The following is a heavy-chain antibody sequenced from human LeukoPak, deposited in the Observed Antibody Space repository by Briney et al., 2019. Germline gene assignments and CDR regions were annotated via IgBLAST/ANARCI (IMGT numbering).Heavy chain of an antibody. J-gene: IGHJ5*02. CDR3: ARGEVVRGVIT. V-gene: IGHV4-59*01. CDR2: IYYSGST. CDR1: GGSISSYY. D-gene: IGHD3-10*01. Sequence: PSKTLSLTCTVSGGSISSYYWSWIRQPPGKGLEWIGYIYYSGSTNYNPSLKSRVTISVDTSKNQFSLKLSSVTAADTAVYYCARGEVVRGVITWGQGTLVTVSS.